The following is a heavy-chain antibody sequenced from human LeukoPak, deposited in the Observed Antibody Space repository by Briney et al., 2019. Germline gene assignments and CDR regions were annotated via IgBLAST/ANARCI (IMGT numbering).Heavy chain of an antibody. V-gene: IGHV1-2*06. J-gene: IGHJ4*02. CDR3: ARVRRGELDY. CDR1: GYTFTGYY. CDR2: INPNSGAT. D-gene: IGHD7-27*01. Sequence: ASVKVPCKASGYTFTGYYMHWVRQAPGQGLEWMGRINPNSGATNYAQKFQGRVTMTRDTSISTAYMELSRLRSDDTAVYYCARVRRGELDYWGQGTLVTVSS.